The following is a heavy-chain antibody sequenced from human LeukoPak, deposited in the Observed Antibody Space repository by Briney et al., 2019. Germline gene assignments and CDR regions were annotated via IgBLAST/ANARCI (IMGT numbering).Heavy chain of an antibody. CDR1: GYTFTVEY. J-gene: IGHJ5*02. Sequence: GATVKVSCKVSGYTFTVEYMHWVRQAPGQGLDWMGWTKPNSGGTNYAQKFQGRVTMTRDTSISTAYMELSMLRSDDTAVYYCAILRYYYDSSGYPPWGQGTLVTVSS. CDR3: AILRYYYDSSGYPP. V-gene: IGHV1-2*02. D-gene: IGHD3-22*01. CDR2: TKPNSGGT.